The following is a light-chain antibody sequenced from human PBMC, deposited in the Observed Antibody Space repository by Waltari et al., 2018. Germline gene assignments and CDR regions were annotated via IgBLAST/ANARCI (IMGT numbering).Light chain of an antibody. Sequence: AIRMTQSPSSLSASTGDRVTLTCRANQSVRGYLACYQQKPGKAPKLLIYASYTLQRGVPSSFSGSGSGTDFTLTISCLQSEDFATYYCQQYYSYPRTFGQGTKVEIK. CDR3: QQYYSYPRT. CDR1: QSVRGY. J-gene: IGKJ1*01. CDR2: ASY. V-gene: IGKV1-8*01.